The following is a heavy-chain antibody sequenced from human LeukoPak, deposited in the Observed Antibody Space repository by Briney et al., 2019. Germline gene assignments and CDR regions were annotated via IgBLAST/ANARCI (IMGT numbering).Heavy chain of an antibody. CDR3: AREESGGYFDY. D-gene: IGHD2-8*02. V-gene: IGHV1-46*01. CDR1: GFTFTNYY. J-gene: IGHJ4*02. Sequence: GASVKVSCKASGFTFTNYYMHWVRQAPGQGLEWMGLINPSGSSTNYAQKFRGRVTMTRDTSTTTVYMELSSPRSEDTAVYYCAREESGGYFDYGGQGTLVTVSS. CDR2: INPSGSST.